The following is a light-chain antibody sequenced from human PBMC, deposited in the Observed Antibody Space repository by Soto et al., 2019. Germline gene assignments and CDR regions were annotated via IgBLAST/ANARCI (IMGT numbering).Light chain of an antibody. V-gene: IGLV1-40*01. CDR2: GNS. CDR1: SSNIGAGYD. J-gene: IGLJ3*02. CDR3: QSYDSSLSGWV. Sequence: QSVLTQPPSVSGAPGQRVTISCTGSSSNIGAGYDVHWYQQLPGTAPKLLIYGNSNRPSGVPDRFSGSKSDTSASLAITGLQAEDEADYYCQSYDSSLSGWVFGGGNKVTVL.